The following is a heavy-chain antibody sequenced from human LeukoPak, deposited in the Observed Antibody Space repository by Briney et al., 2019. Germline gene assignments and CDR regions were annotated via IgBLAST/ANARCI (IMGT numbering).Heavy chain of an antibody. CDR2: IYYSGGT. CDR3: ARGVGATDYFDY. D-gene: IGHD1-26*01. CDR1: GGSISSYY. V-gene: IGHV4-59*01. Sequence: PSETLSLTCTVSGGSISSYYWSWIRQPLGKGLEWIAYIYYSGGTNYNPSLKSRVTISGDTSKNNFSLKLTSVTAADTAVYYCARGVGATDYFDYWGQGILVTVSS. J-gene: IGHJ4*02.